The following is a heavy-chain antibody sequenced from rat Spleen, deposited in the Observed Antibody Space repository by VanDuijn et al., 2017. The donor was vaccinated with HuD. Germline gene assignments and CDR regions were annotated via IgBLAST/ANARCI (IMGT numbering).Heavy chain of an antibody. J-gene: IGHJ2*01. V-gene: IGHV5-7*01. CDR2: ISYDGGDT. CDR1: GFTFSDYN. Sequence: EVQLVESGGDLVQPGRSLKLSCVASGFTFSDYNMAWVRQAPKKGLEWVATISYDGGDTHYRDSVKGRFTISRDNAKNTQYLQMNSLRSEDTATYYCTREDPYYFDYWGQGVMVTVSS. CDR3: TREDPYYFDY.